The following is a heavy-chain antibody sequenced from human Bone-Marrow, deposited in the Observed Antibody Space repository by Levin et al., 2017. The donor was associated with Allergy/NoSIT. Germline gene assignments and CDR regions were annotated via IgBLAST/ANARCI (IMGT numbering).Heavy chain of an antibody. Sequence: PGGSLRLSCAASGFTFSRYYMHWVRQAPGKGLVWVSRITLDVTDTYYADSVKGRFTISRDNAENTLFIKMNSLRAEDTAIYYCARGGCRSTSCLDYWGQGILVTVSS. V-gene: IGHV3-74*01. CDR2: ITLDVTDT. CDR3: ARGGCRSTSCLDY. J-gene: IGHJ4*02. CDR1: GFTFSRYY. D-gene: IGHD2-2*01.